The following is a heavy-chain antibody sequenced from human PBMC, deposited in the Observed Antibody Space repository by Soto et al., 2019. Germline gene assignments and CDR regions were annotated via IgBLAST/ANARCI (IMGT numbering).Heavy chain of an antibody. J-gene: IGHJ4*02. D-gene: IGHD3-10*01. CDR1: GGTFSSYS. CDR3: ARGNGEKCDY. V-gene: IGHV1-69*01. CDR2: IIPIFGTA. Sequence: QVQLVQSGAEVKKPGSSVNVSCKPSGGTFSSYSISWVRQSPGQGLEWMGGIIPIFGTANYAQTFQGRVTIAAHESTSPASMEGGIWRSEDTAVYYCARGNGEKCDYGGEGTLVTVSS.